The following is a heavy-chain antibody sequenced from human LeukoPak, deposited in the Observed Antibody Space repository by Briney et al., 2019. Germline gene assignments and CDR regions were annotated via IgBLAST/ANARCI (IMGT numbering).Heavy chain of an antibody. CDR2: VGGDEKA. V-gene: IGHV3-23*01. D-gene: IGHD2-21*02. CDR1: GFPFSGNA. Sequence: GGSLRLSCAASGFPFSGNAMSWVRQAPGRGLEWVSGVGGDEKAHYADFVRGRFTISRDNSKKTVYLQMNSLTVEDTAVYYCAKDLSWWVTADYWGQGVLVSVSS. J-gene: IGHJ4*02. CDR3: AKDLSWWVTADY.